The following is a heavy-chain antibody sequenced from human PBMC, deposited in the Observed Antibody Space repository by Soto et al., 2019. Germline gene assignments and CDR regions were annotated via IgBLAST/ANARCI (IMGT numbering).Heavy chain of an antibody. CDR1: GFTFSSYG. V-gene: IGHV3-30*18. CDR2: ISYDGSNK. D-gene: IGHD1-26*01. CDR3: AKGMWVPGAPSDYYYYMDV. Sequence: PGGSLRLSCAASGFTFSSYGMHWVRQAPGKGLEWVAVISYDGSNKYYADSVKGRFTISRDNSKNTLYLQMNSLRAEDTAVYYCAKGMWVPGAPSDYYYYMDVWGKGTTVTVSS. J-gene: IGHJ6*03.